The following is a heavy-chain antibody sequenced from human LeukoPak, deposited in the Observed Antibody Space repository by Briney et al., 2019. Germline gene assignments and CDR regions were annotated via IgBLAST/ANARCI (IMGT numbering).Heavy chain of an antibody. J-gene: IGHJ5*02. CDR3: ARALLRPWFDP. CDR2: IYYSGST. CDR1: GGSISSYY. Sequence: SETLSLTCTVSGGSISSYYWSWIRQPPGKGLEWIGYIYYSGSTNYNPSLKSRVTISIDTSKNQFSLKLSSVTAADTAVYYCARALLRPWFDPWGQGTLVTVSS. D-gene: IGHD4-17*01. V-gene: IGHV4-59*01.